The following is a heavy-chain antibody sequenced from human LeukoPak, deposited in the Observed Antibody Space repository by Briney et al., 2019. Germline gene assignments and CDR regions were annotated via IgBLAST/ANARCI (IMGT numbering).Heavy chain of an antibody. J-gene: IGHJ5*02. CDR2: INHSGST. V-gene: IGHV4-34*01. Sequence: KPSETLSLTCAVYGGSFSGYDWSWIRQPPGKGLEWIGEINHSGSTNYNPSLKIRVTISVDTSKNQFSLKLSSVTAADTAVYYCARLKSYDYVWGSYRRGNWFDPWGQGTLVTVSS. CDR3: ARLKSYDYVWGSYRRGNWFDP. D-gene: IGHD3-16*02. CDR1: GGSFSGYD.